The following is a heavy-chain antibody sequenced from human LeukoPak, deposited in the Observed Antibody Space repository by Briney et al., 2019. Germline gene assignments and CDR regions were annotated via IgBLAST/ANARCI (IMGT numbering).Heavy chain of an antibody. CDR3: ARRAPFGGGPFDY. CDR1: GFTFSSYS. J-gene: IGHJ4*02. Sequence: PGGSLRLSCAASGFTFSSYSMNWVRQAPGKGLEWVSYISSSSSTKYYADSVKGRFTISRDNAKNSLYLQMNSLRDEDTAVYYCARRAPFGGGPFDYWGQGTLVTVSS. CDR2: ISSSSSTK. V-gene: IGHV3-48*02. D-gene: IGHD3-16*01.